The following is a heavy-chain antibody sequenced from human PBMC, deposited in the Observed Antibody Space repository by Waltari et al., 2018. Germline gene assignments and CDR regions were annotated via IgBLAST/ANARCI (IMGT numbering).Heavy chain of an antibody. CDR3: AMGRRAIWSY. Sequence: EVQLVQSGAEVKKPGATVKISCKASGYTFTDYYMHWVQQAPGKGLEWMGRVDPEDGKTIYAEKCQGRVTITADTSTDTAYMELSSLRSEDTAVYYCAMGRRAIWSYWGQGTLVTVSS. V-gene: IGHV1-69-2*01. CDR1: GYTFTDYY. CDR2: VDPEDGKT. D-gene: IGHD2-21*01. J-gene: IGHJ4*02.